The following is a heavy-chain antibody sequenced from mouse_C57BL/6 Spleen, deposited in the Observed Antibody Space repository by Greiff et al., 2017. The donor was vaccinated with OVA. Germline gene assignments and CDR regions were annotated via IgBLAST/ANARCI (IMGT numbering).Heavy chain of an antibody. Sequence: QVQLQQSGPELVKPGASVKISCKASGYAFSSSWMNWVKQRPGKGLEWIGRIYPGDGDTNYNGKFKGKATLTADKSSSTAYMQLSSLTSEDSAVYFCASLTGTGYFDVWGTGTTVTVSS. J-gene: IGHJ1*03. CDR1: GYAFSSSW. CDR2: IYPGDGDT. V-gene: IGHV1-82*01. CDR3: ASLTGTGYFDV. D-gene: IGHD4-1*01.